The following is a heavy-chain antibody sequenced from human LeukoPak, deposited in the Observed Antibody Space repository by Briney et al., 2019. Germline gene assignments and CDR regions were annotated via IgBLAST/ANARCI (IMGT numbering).Heavy chain of an antibody. D-gene: IGHD5-18*01. CDR1: GGSIRSYY. V-gene: IGHV4-59*01. CDR3: ARDPISGENSYGQYSVLGCY. J-gene: IGHJ4*02. Sequence: PSETLSLTCTVSGGSIRSYYWSWIRQPPGKGLEWIGYIYYSGSTNYNPSLKSRVTISLDTSKNQFSLKLSSVTAEDTAVYYCARDPISGENSYGQYSVLGCYWGQGTLVTVSS. CDR2: IYYSGST.